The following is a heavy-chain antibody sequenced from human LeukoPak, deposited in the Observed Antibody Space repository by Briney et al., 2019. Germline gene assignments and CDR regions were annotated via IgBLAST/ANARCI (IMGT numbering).Heavy chain of an antibody. CDR1: GFTFSSYA. CDR3: AKDIFPYFDHGIFDY. J-gene: IGHJ4*02. CDR2: ISYSGGST. Sequence: GGSLRLSCAASGFTFSSYAMSWVRQAPGKGLEWVSGISYSGGSTYSADSVKGRFTISRDNSKNTLFLQVNSLRAEDTALYYCAKDIFPYFDHGIFDYWGQGTLVTDSS. V-gene: IGHV3-23*01. D-gene: IGHD3-9*01.